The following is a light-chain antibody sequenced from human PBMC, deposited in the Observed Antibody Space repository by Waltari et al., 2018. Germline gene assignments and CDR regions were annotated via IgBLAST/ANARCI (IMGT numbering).Light chain of an antibody. CDR1: QSVSIN. CDR3: QQYNNWPLT. CDR2: GAS. Sequence: EIVMTQSPATLSVSPGESAILPCRASQSVSINLAWYQQKPGQAPRLLMYGASTRATGIPARFSGSGSGTEFTLTISSLQSEDFAVYYCQQYNNWPLTFGGGTKVEIK. J-gene: IGKJ4*01. V-gene: IGKV3-15*01.